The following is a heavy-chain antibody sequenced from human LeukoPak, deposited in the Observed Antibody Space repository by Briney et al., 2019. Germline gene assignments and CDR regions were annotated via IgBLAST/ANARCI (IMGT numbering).Heavy chain of an antibody. J-gene: IGHJ4*02. V-gene: IGHV3-48*02. CDR2: ISSSSTTI. CDR3: ARLRGYYGSGSYFPDH. Sequence: PGGSLRLSCAASRFSFSSYGMNWVRQAPGKGLKWVSYISSSSTTIYYVDSVKGRFTISRDNAKNSLYLQMNSLRDEDTAVYYCARLRGYYGSGSYFPDHWGQGTLVTVTS. D-gene: IGHD3-10*01. CDR1: RFSFSSYG.